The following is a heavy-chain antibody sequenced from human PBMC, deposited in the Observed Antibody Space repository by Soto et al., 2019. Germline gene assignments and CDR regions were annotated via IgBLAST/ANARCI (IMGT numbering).Heavy chain of an antibody. D-gene: IGHD1-1*01. J-gene: IGHJ4*02. V-gene: IGHV3-30*18. CDR3: AKETTRFAVPPALDY. Sequence: GGSLRLSCEASGYTFNNYAMHWVRLAAGKGLEWVAGISYDGRNTLYADSVKGRFTISRDNSKNTLSLQMNSLRAEDTAVYYCAKETTRFAVPPALDYWGQGTLVTVSS. CDR1: GYTFNNYA. CDR2: ISYDGRNT.